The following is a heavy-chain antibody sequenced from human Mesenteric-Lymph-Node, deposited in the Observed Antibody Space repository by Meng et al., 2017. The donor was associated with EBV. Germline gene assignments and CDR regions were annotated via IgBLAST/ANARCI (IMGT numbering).Heavy chain of an antibody. D-gene: IGHD3-22*01. V-gene: IGHV4-4*02. J-gene: IGHJ5*02. CDR3: ARQYYYDPNWYFDP. CDR2: IFHSGGT. CDR1: SGSISNSNW. Sequence: VTLQESGPGLGKPSGTLSPPCAASSGSISNSNWWSWVRQPPGKGLQWIGEIFHSGGTNYNVSLKNRVTIALDTSNNQFSLKLHSVTAADTAVYYCARQYYYDPNWYFDPWGQGTLVTVSS.